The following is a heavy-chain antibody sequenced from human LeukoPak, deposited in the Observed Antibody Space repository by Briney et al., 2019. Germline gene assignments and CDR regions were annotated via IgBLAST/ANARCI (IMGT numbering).Heavy chain of an antibody. D-gene: IGHD2-21*02. Sequence: GKSLRLSCAASGFTFSGYPIHWVRQAPGKGLEWVSVIYTTGTIYYADSVKGRFTISRDISKNEVYLQMNSLRAEDTAVYYCARGMTAIDYWGQGTLVTVSS. V-gene: IGHV3-53*01. CDR1: GFTFSGYP. J-gene: IGHJ4*02. CDR3: ARGMTAIDY. CDR2: IYTTGTI.